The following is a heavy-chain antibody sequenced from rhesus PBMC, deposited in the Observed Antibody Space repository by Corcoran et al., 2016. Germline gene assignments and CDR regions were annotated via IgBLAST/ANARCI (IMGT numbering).Heavy chain of an antibody. Sequence: HVQLPESRPGLVKPSASLSLPATDSLSSLTISNWCSFIRPPPWQGLELTGYISGRSGSTYYNPSLKSRVTISKDTSKNQFSLKLSSVTAADTAVYYCARGPTGVIIFIELDVWGPGVLVTVSS. CDR1: LSSLTISNW. D-gene: IGHD3-22*01. CDR3: ARGPTGVIIFIELDV. V-gene: IGHV4S19*01. J-gene: IGHJ5-1*01. CDR2: ISGRSGST.